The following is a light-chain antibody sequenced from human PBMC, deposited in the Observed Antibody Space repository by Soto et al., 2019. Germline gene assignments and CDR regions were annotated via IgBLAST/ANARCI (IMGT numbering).Light chain of an antibody. Sequence: LTQPASVSGSPGQSITISCTGTSSDVGGYTYVSWYQQHPGKAPKLMIYDVSNRPSGVSYRFSGSKSGNTASLTISGLQAEDEADYYCSSYTSSSTPGVFGTGTKVTVL. J-gene: IGLJ1*01. CDR1: SSDVGGYTY. CDR3: SSYTSSSTPGV. V-gene: IGLV2-14*01. CDR2: DVS.